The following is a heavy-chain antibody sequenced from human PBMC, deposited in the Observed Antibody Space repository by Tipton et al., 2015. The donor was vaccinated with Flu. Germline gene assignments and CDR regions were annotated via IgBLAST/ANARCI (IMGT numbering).Heavy chain of an antibody. CDR3: ARDALRHSDWFNI. CDR1: GGSISVGGYF. Sequence: TLSLTCTVSGGSISVGGYFWNWIRQSPGKGLEWVGYVYYDGSTYYNPSLKSRLTISMETSRNQFSLNLTSVTAADTAVYYCARDALRHSDWFNIWGQGTLVTVSS. CDR2: VYYDGST. J-gene: IGHJ5*02. V-gene: IGHV4-31*03. D-gene: IGHD3-9*01.